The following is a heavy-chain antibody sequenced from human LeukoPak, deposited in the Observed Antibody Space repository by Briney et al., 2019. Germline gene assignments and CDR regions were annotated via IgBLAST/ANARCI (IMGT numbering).Heavy chain of an antibody. D-gene: IGHD3-10*01. CDR1: GFTFSSYA. V-gene: IGHV3-30-3*01. CDR2: ISYDGSNK. Sequence: PGGSLRLSCAASGFTFSSYAMHWVRQAPGKGLEWVAVISYDGSNKYYADSVKGRFTISRDNSKNTLYLQMNSLRAEDTAVYYCARVMRGVRVYDYWGQGTLVTVSS. J-gene: IGHJ4*02. CDR3: ARVMRGVRVYDY.